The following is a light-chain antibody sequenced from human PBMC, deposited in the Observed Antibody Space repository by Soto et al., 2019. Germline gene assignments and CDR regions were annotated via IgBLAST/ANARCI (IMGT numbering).Light chain of an antibody. CDR2: TTN. CDR3: RPWARGPNGPY. V-gene: IGLV1-44*01. J-gene: IGLJ1*01. CDR1: SSNIGTSS. Sequence: QSVLTQPHSASGTPGQRVTISCSGSSSNIGTSSVHWFQQLPGTAPKLLISTTNQRPSGVPERFSGSKSGTSASLAISGLQSEDGAVYYWRPWARGPNGPYFGIGPTVPVL.